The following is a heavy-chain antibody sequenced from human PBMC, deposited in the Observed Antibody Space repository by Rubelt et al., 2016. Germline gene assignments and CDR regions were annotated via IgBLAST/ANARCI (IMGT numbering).Heavy chain of an antibody. D-gene: IGHD6-19*01. CDR3: AKSTYSSGGDFQH. V-gene: IGHV3-30*19. CDR2: ISYDGNNI. Sequence: QVQLVESGGGVVQPGGSLRLSCATSGFTFSSFGMHWVRRAPGKGLEWLAVISYDGNNIHYADSVRGRFTISRDNSGNTVYLQVNSLRPEDTAVYYCAKSTYSSGGDFQHWGQGTLLIVSS. J-gene: IGHJ1*01. CDR1: GFTFSSFG.